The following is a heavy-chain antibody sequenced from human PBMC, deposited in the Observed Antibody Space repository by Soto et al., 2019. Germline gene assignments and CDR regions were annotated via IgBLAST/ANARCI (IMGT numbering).Heavy chain of an antibody. Sequence: ASVKVSCKASGYTFTSYYMHWVRQAPGQGLEWMGIINPSGGSTSYAQKFQGRVTMTRDTSTSTVYMELSSLRSEDTAVYYCARVLKLVDSSSFLGAFDIWGQGTMVTVSS. D-gene: IGHD6-6*01. CDR3: ARVLKLVDSSSFLGAFDI. CDR1: GYTFTSYY. CDR2: INPSGGST. J-gene: IGHJ3*02. V-gene: IGHV1-46*01.